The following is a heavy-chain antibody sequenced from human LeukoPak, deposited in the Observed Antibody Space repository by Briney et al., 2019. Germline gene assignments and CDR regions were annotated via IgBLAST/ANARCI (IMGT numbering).Heavy chain of an antibody. D-gene: IGHD6-13*01. CDR1: GGSISSHY. CDR2: MYHSGST. V-gene: IGHV4-59*08. J-gene: IGHJ4*02. Sequence: SEILSLTCTVSGGSISSHYWSWIRQPPGKGLEWIGYMYHSGSTNYNPSLKSRVTISVDTSKNQFSLKLSSVTAADTAVYYCAQLVRGAYFDYWGQGTLVTVSS. CDR3: AQLVRGAYFDY.